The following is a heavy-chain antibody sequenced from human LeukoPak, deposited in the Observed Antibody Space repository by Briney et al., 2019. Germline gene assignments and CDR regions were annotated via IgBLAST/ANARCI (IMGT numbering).Heavy chain of an antibody. V-gene: IGHV3-33*01. Sequence: GGSLRLSCAASGFSFSTYGMHWVRQAPGKGLEWVVLIWNAGTNTYYADSVKGRSTISRDNSKNTLYLQMNSLRAEDTAVYYCAGDTPPGGDYYFDYWGQGTLVIVSS. CDR3: AGDTPPGGDYYFDY. D-gene: IGHD3-16*01. J-gene: IGHJ4*02. CDR2: IWNAGTNT. CDR1: GFSFSTYG.